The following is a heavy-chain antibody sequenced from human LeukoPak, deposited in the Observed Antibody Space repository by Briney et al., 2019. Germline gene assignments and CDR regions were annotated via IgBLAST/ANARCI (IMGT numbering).Heavy chain of an antibody. CDR2: IKEDGSEK. D-gene: IGHD5-24*01. Sequence: GGSLRLSCATSGFTFSRYWMSWVRQAPGKGLEWVANIKEDGSEKYYVDSVKGRFTISRDNAKNSLYLQMSSLRAEDTAVYYCARDNSVRDEAWWFNPWGQGTLVTVSS. V-gene: IGHV3-7*03. J-gene: IGHJ5*02. CDR3: ARDNSVRDEAWWFNP. CDR1: GFTFSRYW.